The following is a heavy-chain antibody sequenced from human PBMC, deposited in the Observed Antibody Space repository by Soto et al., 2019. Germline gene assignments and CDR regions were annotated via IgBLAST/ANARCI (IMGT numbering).Heavy chain of an antibody. CDR2: FYHSGNS. J-gene: IGHJ6*02. D-gene: IGHD5-18*01. CDR3: ARISAVDPYGYVNGGLDV. CDR1: GGSIRSYY. Sequence: TLSLTCSVSGGSIRSYYWSWIRQSPEKGLEWIGYFYHSGNSNYNPSLKSRVTISVDTSKNQLSLSLRSVTAADTAVYFCARISAVDPYGYVNGGLDVWGQGTTVTVSS. V-gene: IGHV4-59*01.